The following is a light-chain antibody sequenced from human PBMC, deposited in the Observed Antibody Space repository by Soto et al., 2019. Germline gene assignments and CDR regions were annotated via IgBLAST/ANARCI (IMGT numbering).Light chain of an antibody. CDR3: QKYNTAPYT. CDR2: AAS. CDR1: QGITNY. V-gene: IGKV1-27*01. Sequence: IQLTQSPSSLSASVGDRVTITCRASQGITNYLAWYQQKPGKAPKLLIYAASTLQSGVPPRFSGSGSGTHFTLTISSLQPEDAATYYCQKYNTAPYTFGQGTRLVIK. J-gene: IGKJ5*01.